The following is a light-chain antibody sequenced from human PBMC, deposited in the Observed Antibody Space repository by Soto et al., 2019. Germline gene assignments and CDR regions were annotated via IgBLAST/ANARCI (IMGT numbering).Light chain of an antibody. CDR3: QQFGY. CDR1: QSLSSNY. V-gene: IGKV3-20*01. J-gene: IGKJ4*01. Sequence: EIVLTQSPGALSLSPGERAILSCRASQSLSSNYLAWYQQKPGQAPRLLIYATSSRATGIPDRFSASGSGTDCTLTISRLEPEDSAVCYCQQFGYFGGGTKVEIK. CDR2: ATS.